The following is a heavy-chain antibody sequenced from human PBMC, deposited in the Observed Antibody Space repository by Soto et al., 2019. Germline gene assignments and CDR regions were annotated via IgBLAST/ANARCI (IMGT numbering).Heavy chain of an antibody. CDR2: IVVGSGNT. D-gene: IGHD6-6*01. J-gene: IGHJ6*02. CDR1: GFTFTSSA. V-gene: IGHV1-58*01. Sequence: QLQLVQSGPEVKKPGTSVKVSCKASGFTFTSSAVQWVRQARGQRLEWIGWIVVGSGNTNYAQKFQERVTITRDMSTSTAYMELSSLRSEDTAVYYCAADFEYSSPPGPYYYGMDVWGQGTTVTVSS. CDR3: AADFEYSSPPGPYYYGMDV.